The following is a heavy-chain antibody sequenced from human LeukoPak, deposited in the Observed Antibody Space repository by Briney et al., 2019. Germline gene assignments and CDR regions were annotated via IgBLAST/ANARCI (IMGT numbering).Heavy chain of an antibody. CDR1: GGSFSGYY. J-gene: IGHJ4*02. Sequence: SETLSLTCAVYGGSFSGYYWSWIRQPPGKGLEWIGEINHSGSTNYNPSLKSRVTMSVDTSKNQFSLKLSSVTAADTAVYYCASGSGYYDYWGQGTLVTVSS. V-gene: IGHV4-34*01. CDR3: ASGSGYYDY. D-gene: IGHD3-3*01. CDR2: INHSGST.